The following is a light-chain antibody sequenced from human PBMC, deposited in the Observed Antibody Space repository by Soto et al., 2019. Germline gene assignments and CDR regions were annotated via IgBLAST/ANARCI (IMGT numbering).Light chain of an antibody. CDR1: QTVSTV. CDR2: AAS. J-gene: IGKJ1*01. CDR3: PQTYSTPWT. V-gene: IGKV1-39*01. Sequence: DIQMTQSPSSLSASVGDRVTITCRASQTVSTVLSWYQQKPGKAPKLLIYAASSFQIGVPSRFSGSGSGRCFAVTISSLQPEDFATYYCPQTYSTPWTVGQGTQVDIK.